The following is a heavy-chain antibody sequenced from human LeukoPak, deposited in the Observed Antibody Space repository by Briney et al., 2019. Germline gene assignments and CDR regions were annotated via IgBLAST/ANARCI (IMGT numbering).Heavy chain of an antibody. CDR2: INYSGST. Sequence: SETLSLTCTVSGGSISSRSYYWAWIRQPPGKGLEWIGSINYSGSTNYNPSLKSRLTISVDTSENQFSLKLNSVTAADTAVYYCAVIPPAVDDYWGQGTLVTVSS. J-gene: IGHJ4*02. D-gene: IGHD2-2*01. V-gene: IGHV4-39*01. CDR3: AVIPPAVDDY. CDR1: GGSISSRSYY.